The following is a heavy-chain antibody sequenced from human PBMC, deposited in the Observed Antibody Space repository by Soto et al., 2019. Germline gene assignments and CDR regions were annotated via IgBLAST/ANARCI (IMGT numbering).Heavy chain of an antibody. Sequence: ASVKVSCKASNYTFITYGITWVRQAPGQGLEWVGWITPYNGNTNYGQNFQGRVTMTADTSTSTAYMELGSLTTDDTAVYYCARDTSFYFDYWGQGTRVTVSS. CDR3: ARDTSFYFDY. CDR2: ITPYNGNT. CDR1: NYTFITYG. V-gene: IGHV1-18*01. J-gene: IGHJ4*02. D-gene: IGHD2-2*01.